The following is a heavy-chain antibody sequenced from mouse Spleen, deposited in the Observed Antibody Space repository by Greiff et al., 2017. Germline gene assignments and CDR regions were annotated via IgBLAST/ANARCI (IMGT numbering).Heavy chain of an antibody. D-gene: IGHD4-1*02. J-gene: IGHJ4*01. CDR1: GFSLTSYG. Sequence: VKLQESGPGLVQPSQSLSITCTVSGFSLTSYGVHWVRQSPGKGLEWLGVIWSGGSTDYNAAFISRLSISKDNSKSQVFFKMNSLQADDTAIYYCAGQLGHYAMDYWGQGTSVTVSS. CDR2: IWSGGST. CDR3: AGQLGHYAMDY. V-gene: IGHV2-2*01.